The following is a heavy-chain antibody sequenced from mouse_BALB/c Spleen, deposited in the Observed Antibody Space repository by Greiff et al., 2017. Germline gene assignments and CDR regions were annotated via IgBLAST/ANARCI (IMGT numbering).Heavy chain of an antibody. V-gene: IGHV7-1*02. CDR3: ARDLTGDYAMDY. CDR2: SRNKANDYTT. Sequence: DVMLVESGGGFVQPGGSLRLSCATSGFTFSDFYMEWVRQPPGKRLEWIAASRNKANDYTTEYSASVKGRFIVSRDTSQSILYLQMNALRAEDTAIYYCARDLTGDYAMDYWGQGTSVTVSS. CDR1: GFTFSDFY. D-gene: IGHD4-1*01. J-gene: IGHJ4*01.